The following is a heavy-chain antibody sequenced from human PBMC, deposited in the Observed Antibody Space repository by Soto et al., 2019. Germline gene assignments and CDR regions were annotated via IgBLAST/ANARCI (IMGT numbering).Heavy chain of an antibody. CDR1: GFTFSIYS. CDR3: AREIYDSSGYYAPFDY. D-gene: IGHD3-22*01. J-gene: IGHJ4*02. Sequence: GGSLRLSCAASGFTFSIYSMNWVRQAPGKGLEWVSYISSSSSTIYYADSVKGRFTISRDNAKNSLYLQMNSLRAEDTAVYYCAREIYDSSGYYAPFDYWGQGT. V-gene: IGHV3-48*01. CDR2: ISSSSSTI.